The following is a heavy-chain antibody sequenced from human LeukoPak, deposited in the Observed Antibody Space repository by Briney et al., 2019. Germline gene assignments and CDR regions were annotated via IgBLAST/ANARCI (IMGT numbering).Heavy chain of an antibody. D-gene: IGHD4-17*01. V-gene: IGHV4-4*07. J-gene: IGHJ4*02. Sequence: SETLSLTCTVSGGSISIYYWNWIRQPAGKGLEWIGRIYTSGSTSYNPSVKSRVTMSVDTSKNQFSLNLISVTAAGTAVYYCARWTTVTRAFDYWGQGTLVTVSS. CDR2: IYTSGST. CDR1: GGSISIYY. CDR3: ARWTTVTRAFDY.